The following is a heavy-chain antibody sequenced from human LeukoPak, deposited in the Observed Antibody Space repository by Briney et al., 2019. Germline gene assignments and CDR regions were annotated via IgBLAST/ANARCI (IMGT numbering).Heavy chain of an antibody. D-gene: IGHD6-19*01. Sequence: PGGSLRLSCAASGFTFSSYWMHWVRQAPGKGLEWVAVISYDGSNKYYTDSVKGRFTISRDNSKNTLYLQMNSLRAEDTAVYYCASIAVAETYFDYWGQGTLVTVSS. CDR1: GFTFSSYW. CDR2: ISYDGSNK. V-gene: IGHV3-30*03. J-gene: IGHJ4*02. CDR3: ASIAVAETYFDY.